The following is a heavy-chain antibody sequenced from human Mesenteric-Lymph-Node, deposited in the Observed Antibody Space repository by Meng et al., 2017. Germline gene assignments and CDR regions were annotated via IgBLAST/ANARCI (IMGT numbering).Heavy chain of an antibody. Sequence: VHLQESGPVLLKPWDALSLICAVSGVSISSIKLWIWVRQSPGKGLEWIGESYHSGSTNYNPSLKSRVTISVDKSKNQFSLKLSFVTAADTAVYYCARVAAAGNEWFDPWGQGTLVTVSS. CDR1: GVSISSIKL. D-gene: IGHD6-13*01. V-gene: IGHV4-4*02. J-gene: IGHJ5*02. CDR3: ARVAAAGNEWFDP. CDR2: SYHSGST.